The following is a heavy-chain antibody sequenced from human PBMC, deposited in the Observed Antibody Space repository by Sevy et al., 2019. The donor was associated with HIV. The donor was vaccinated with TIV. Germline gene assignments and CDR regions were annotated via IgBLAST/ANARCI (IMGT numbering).Heavy chain of an antibody. Sequence: SETLSLTCTVSGGSISSYYWSWIRQPAGKGLEWIGRIYISGSTNNNPSLKSRVTMSVDTSKNQFSLKLSAVTAADTAVYYCARGVPAVIGAFDIWGQGTMVTVSS. CDR1: GGSISSYY. CDR3: ARGVPAVIGAFDI. J-gene: IGHJ3*02. CDR2: IYISGST. V-gene: IGHV4-4*07. D-gene: IGHD2-2*01.